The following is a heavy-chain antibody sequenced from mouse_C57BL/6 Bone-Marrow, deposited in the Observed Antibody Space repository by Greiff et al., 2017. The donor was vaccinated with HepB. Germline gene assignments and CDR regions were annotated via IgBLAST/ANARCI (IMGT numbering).Heavy chain of an antibody. D-gene: IGHD1-1*01. Sequence: EVMLVESGGGLVQPKGSLKLSCAASGFSFNTYAMNWVRQAPGKGLEWVARIRSKSNNYATYYADSVKDRFTISRDDSESMLYLQMNNLKTEDTAMYYCVRDYYGSRGYWYFDVWGTGTTVTVSS. V-gene: IGHV10-1*01. CDR3: VRDYYGSRGYWYFDV. CDR2: IRSKSNNYAT. J-gene: IGHJ1*03. CDR1: GFSFNTYA.